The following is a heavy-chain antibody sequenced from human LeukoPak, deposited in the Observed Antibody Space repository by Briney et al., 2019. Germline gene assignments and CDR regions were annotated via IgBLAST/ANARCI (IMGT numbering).Heavy chain of an antibody. CDR3: ARARVGATLLDY. J-gene: IGHJ4*02. CDR2: ISAYNGNT. Sequence: ASVKVSCKASGYTFTSYGIIWVRQAPGQGLEWMGWISAYNGNTNYAQKLQGRVTMTTDTSTSTAYMELRSLRSDDTAVYYCARARVGATLLDYWGQGTLVTVSS. V-gene: IGHV1-18*01. CDR1: GYTFTSYG. D-gene: IGHD1-26*01.